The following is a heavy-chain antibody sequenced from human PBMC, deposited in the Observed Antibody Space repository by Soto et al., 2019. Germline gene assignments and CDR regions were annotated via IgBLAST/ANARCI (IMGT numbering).Heavy chain of an antibody. Sequence: AEVTCKESGYTLTVYYMRWVRQATGQGLEWMGWINPKSGGTDYAQKFQGRVTMTRDTSSSSAYMELSSLRSDDTAVYYCAKANSGDDDEFDYWGQGTQVTLSS. CDR2: INPKSGGT. J-gene: IGHJ4*02. CDR1: GYTLTVYY. D-gene: IGHD5-12*01. CDR3: AKANSGDDDEFDY. V-gene: IGHV1-2*02.